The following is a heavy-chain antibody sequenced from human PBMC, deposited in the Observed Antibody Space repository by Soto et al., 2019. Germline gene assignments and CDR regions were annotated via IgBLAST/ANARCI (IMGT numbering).Heavy chain of an antibody. D-gene: IGHD3-22*01. CDR1: GYTFTSYA. V-gene: IGHV7-4-1*01. CDR3: ARGEYYYDSSGYYNWFDP. CDR2: INTNTGNP. Sequence: QVQLVQSGSELKKPGASVKVSCKASGYTFTSYAMNWVPQAPGQGLEWMGWINTNTGNPTYAQGFTGRFVFSLDTRVSTAYLQICSLKAEDTAVYYCARGEYYYDSSGYYNWFDPWGQGTLVTVSS. J-gene: IGHJ5*02.